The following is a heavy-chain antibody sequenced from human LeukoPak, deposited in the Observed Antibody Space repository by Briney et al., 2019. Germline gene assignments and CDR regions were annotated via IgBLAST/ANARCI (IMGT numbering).Heavy chain of an antibody. Sequence: SETLSLTCAVSGGSISSGDYSWSWIRQPPGKGLEWIGYIYHSGSTYYNPSLMSRVTISVDRSKNQFSLKLSSVTAADTAVYYCARLCSSSAGDWFDPWGQGTLSPSPQ. J-gene: IGHJ5*02. CDR2: IYHSGST. V-gene: IGHV4-30-2*01. D-gene: IGHD6-6*01. CDR1: GGSISSGDYS. CDR3: ARLCSSSAGDWFDP.